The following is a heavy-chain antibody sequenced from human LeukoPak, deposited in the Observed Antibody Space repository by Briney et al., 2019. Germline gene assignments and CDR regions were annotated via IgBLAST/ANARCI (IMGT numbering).Heavy chain of an antibody. CDR1: GYTFTGYY. J-gene: IGHJ6*03. D-gene: IGHD1-26*01. V-gene: IGHV1-2*02. CDR3: ARGEWELLTATGARYYYYYMDV. CDR2: INPNSGGT. Sequence: ASVKVSCKASGYTFTGYYMHWVRQAPGQGLEWMGWINPNSGGTNYAQKFQGRVTMTRDTSISTAYMELSRLRSDDTAVYYCARGEWELLTATGARYYYYYMDVWGKGTTVTISS.